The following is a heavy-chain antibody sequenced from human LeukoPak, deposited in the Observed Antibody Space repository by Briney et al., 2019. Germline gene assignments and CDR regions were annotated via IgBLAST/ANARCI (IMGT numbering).Heavy chain of an antibody. J-gene: IGHJ4*02. CDR1: GYTFTSYY. Sequence: ASVKVSCKASGYTFTSYYIHWVRRAPGQGLEWMGIINPSGGSTNYAQKFQGRVTMTRDTSTSTVYMELSSLRSEDTAVYYCAGHDYRGGDCYSPFDYWGQGTLVTVSS. CDR2: INPSGGST. CDR3: AGHDYRGGDCYSPFDY. D-gene: IGHD2-21*01. V-gene: IGHV1-46*01.